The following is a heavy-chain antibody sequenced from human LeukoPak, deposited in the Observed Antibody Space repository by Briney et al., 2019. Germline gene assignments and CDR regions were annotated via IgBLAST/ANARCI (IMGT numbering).Heavy chain of an antibody. V-gene: IGHV1-69*01. CDR2: IIPIFGTA. CDR1: GGTFSSYA. Sequence: ASVKVSCKASGGTFSSYAISWVRQAPGQGLEWMGGIIPIFGTANYAQKFQGRVTITADESTSTAYMELSSLRSEDTAVYYCARVGYYYDSSGYLNWHHRANYYYYYGMDVWGQGTTVTVSS. J-gene: IGHJ6*02. CDR3: ARVGYYYDSSGYLNWHHRANYYYYYGMDV. D-gene: IGHD3-22*01.